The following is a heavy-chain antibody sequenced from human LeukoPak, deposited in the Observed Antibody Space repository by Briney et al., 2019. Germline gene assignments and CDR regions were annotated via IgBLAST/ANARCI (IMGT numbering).Heavy chain of an antibody. CDR1: GGSFSGYY. D-gene: IGHD4-17*01. CDR3: ARLPTVTFFDY. CDR2: INHSGST. V-gene: IGHV4-34*01. J-gene: IGHJ4*02. Sequence: SETLSLTCAVYGGSFSGYYWSWIRQPPGKGLEWIGEINHSGSTNYNPSLKSRVTISVDTSKNQFSLKLSSVTAADTAVYYCARLPTVTFFDYWGQGTLVTVSS.